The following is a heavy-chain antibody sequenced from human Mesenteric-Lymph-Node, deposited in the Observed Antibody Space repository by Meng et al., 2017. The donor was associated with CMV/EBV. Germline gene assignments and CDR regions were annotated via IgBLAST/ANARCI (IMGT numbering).Heavy chain of an antibody. Sequence: SGGSISRGGYYWSWIRQHPGKGLEWIGYIYYSGRTYYNPSLKSRVTISVDTSKNQFSLKLSSVTAADTAVYYCARENLSGYDYRFDPWGQGTLVTVSS. D-gene: IGHD5-12*01. CDR2: IYYSGRT. V-gene: IGHV4-31*02. CDR1: GGSISRGGYY. CDR3: ARENLSGYDYRFDP. J-gene: IGHJ5*02.